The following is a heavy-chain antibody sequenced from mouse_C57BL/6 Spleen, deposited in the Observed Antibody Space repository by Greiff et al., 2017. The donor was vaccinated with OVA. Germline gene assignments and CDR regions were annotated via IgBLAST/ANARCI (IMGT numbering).Heavy chain of an antibody. CDR3: ARNYGSSYWYFDV. CDR2: INPNNGGT. J-gene: IGHJ1*03. V-gene: IGHV1-18*01. D-gene: IGHD1-1*01. Sequence: EVQLQQSGPELVKPGASVKIPCKASGYTFTDYNMDWVKQSHGKSLEWIGDINPNNGGTIYNQKFKGKATLTVDTSSSTAYMELRNLTSEDTAVYYCARNYGSSYWYFDVWGTGTTVTVSS. CDR1: GYTFTDYN.